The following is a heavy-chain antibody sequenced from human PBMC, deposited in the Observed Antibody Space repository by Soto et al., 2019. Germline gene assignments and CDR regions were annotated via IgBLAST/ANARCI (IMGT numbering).Heavy chain of an antibody. J-gene: IGHJ3*02. D-gene: IGHD6-13*01. CDR3: ARATAAAHDAVDI. CDR1: GGSISSYY. CDR2: IYYSGST. Sequence: SETLSLTCTVSGGSISSYYWSWIRQPPGKGLEWIGYIYYSGSTNYNPSLKSRVTISVDTSKNQFSLKLSSVTAADTAVYYCARATAAAHDAVDIWGQGTMVTVSS. V-gene: IGHV4-59*01.